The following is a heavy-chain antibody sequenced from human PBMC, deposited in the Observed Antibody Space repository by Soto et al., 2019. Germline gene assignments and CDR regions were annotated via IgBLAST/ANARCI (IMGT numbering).Heavy chain of an antibody. V-gene: IGHV4-30-4*01. J-gene: IGHJ4*02. CDR3: ALGGYSYTLYYFDY. CDR1: GGSISSGDYY. CDR2: IYYSGST. Sequence: QVQLQESGPGLVKPSQTLSLTCTVSGGSISSGDYYWSWIRQPPGKGLEWIGYIYYSGSTYYNPSRRLRVTIAVDTSQNQFALKLSSVTAADTAVYYCALGGYSYTLYYFDYWGQGTLVTVSS. D-gene: IGHD5-18*01.